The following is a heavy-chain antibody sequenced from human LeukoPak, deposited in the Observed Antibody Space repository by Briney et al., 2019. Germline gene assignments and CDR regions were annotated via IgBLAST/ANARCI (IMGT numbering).Heavy chain of an antibody. CDR3: AKFGGSWYYYYYYMDV. J-gene: IGHJ6*03. Sequence: PGGSLRLSCAASGFTFSSYSMNWVRQAPGKGLEWVSSISSSSSYIYYADSVKGRFTISRDNSKNTLYLQMNSLRAEDTAVYYCAKFGGSWYYYYYYMDVWGKGTTVTVSS. D-gene: IGHD6-13*01. V-gene: IGHV3-21*04. CDR1: GFTFSSYS. CDR2: ISSSSSYI.